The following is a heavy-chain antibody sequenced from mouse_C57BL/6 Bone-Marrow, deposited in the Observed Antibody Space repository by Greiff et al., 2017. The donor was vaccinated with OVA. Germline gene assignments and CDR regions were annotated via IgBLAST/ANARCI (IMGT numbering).Heavy chain of an antibody. V-gene: IGHV1-22*01. Sequence: EVQLVESGPELVKPGASVKMSCKASGYTFTDYNMHWVKQSHGKSLEWIGYINPNNGGTSYNQKFKGKATLTVNKSSSTAYMELRSLTSEDSAVYYCARLGDYDDAMDYWGQGTSVTVSS. CDR2: INPNNGGT. J-gene: IGHJ4*01. CDR1: GYTFTDYN. D-gene: IGHD2-4*01. CDR3: ARLGDYDDAMDY.